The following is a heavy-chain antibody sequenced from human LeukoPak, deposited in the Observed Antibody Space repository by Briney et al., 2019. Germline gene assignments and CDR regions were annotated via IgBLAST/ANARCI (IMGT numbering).Heavy chain of an antibody. J-gene: IGHJ3*02. CDR3: AKDRYNWGTLNAFDI. Sequence: SETLSLTCTVSGGSISSYYWSWIRQPPGKGLEWSGYIYYSGSINYNPSLKSRVTISVDTSKNQFSLKLSSVTAADTAVYYCAKDRYNWGTLNAFDIWGQGTMVTVSS. D-gene: IGHD5-24*01. V-gene: IGHV4-59*01. CDR1: GGSISSYY. CDR2: IYYSGSI.